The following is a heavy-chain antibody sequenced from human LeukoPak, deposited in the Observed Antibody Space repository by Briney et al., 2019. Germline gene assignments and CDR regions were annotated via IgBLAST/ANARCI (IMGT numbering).Heavy chain of an antibody. CDR1: GGSITTYY. V-gene: IGHV4-59*08. J-gene: IGHJ4*02. Sequence: SETLSLTCSVSGGSITTYYWTWLRQSPGKAPEWIGFVYYSGVTKYNPSLESRVTISLDASKNQFSLKLKSVTAADTAVYYCARRVAITPKYCFDSWGPGILVTVSS. CDR3: ARRVAITPKYCFDS. CDR2: VYYSGVT. D-gene: IGHD5-12*01.